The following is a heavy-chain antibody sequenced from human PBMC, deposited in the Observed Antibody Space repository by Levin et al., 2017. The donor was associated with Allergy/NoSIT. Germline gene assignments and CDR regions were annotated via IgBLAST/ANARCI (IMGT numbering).Heavy chain of an antibody. D-gene: IGHD3-22*01. CDR1: GGTFSSYT. CDR3: ASNYDSSGYYYGVDY. Sequence: SVKVSCKASGGTFSSYTISWVRQAPGQGLEWMGRIIPILGIANYAQKFQGRVTITADKSTSTAYMELSSLRSEDTAVYYCASNYDSSGYYYGVDYWGQGTLVTVSS. J-gene: IGHJ4*02. V-gene: IGHV1-69*02. CDR2: IIPILGIA.